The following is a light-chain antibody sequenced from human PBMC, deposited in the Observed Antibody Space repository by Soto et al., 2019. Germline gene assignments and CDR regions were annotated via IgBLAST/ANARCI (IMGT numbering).Light chain of an antibody. CDR2: GNG. J-gene: IGLJ1*01. CDR3: QSYDSSLSGYV. V-gene: IGLV1-40*01. Sequence: QCLLTQPPSVSGAPGQRGTISCTGSSSNIGAGYGVHWYQQLPGTAPKLLIYGNGNRPSGVPDRFSGSKSGTSASLAITGLQAEDEADYYCQSYDSSLSGYVFGTGTKVTVL. CDR1: SSNIGAGYG.